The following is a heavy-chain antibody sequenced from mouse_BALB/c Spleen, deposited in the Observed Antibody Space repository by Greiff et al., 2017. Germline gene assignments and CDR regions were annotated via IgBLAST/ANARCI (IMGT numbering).Heavy chain of an antibody. CDR1: GYSFTSYY. Sequence: EVQLQQSGPELMKPGASVKISCKASGYSFTSYYMHWVKQSHGKSLEWIGYIDPFNGGTSYNQKFKGKATLTVDKSSSTAYMHLSSLTSEDSAVYYCARCGPYGNYLAYWGQATLVTVSA. CDR3: ARCGPYGNYLAY. CDR2: IDPFNGGT. D-gene: IGHD2-1*01. J-gene: IGHJ3*01. V-gene: IGHV1-28*01.